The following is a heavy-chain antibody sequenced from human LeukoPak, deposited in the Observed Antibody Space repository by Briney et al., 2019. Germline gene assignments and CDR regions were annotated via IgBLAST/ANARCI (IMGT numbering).Heavy chain of an antibody. Sequence: GESLQISCKGSGYNFNTYWVAWVRQLPGKGLEWMGIIRPMNSDVRYSPSFQGQVTISADKSISTAYLQWSSLKASDTAMYYCARHSSSWSGDFDYWGQGTLVTVSS. D-gene: IGHD6-13*01. CDR2: IRPMNSDV. CDR1: GYNFNTYW. J-gene: IGHJ4*02. CDR3: ARHSSSWSGDFDY. V-gene: IGHV5-51*01.